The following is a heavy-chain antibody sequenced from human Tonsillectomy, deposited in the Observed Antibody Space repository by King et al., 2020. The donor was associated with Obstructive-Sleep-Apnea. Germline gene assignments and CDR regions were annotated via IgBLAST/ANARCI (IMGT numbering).Heavy chain of an antibody. J-gene: IGHJ5*02. CDR2: IYYGGST. CDR1: GGSISSGDHY. V-gene: IGHV4-31*03. CDR3: ARAPMVRGIIRWFAP. D-gene: IGHD3-10*01. Sequence: VQLQESGPGLVKPSQTLSLTCNVSGGSISSGDHYWSWIRQHPGKGLEWIGHIYYGGSTHYNPSLKSRVTISVDTSKNQFSLRLSSVTAADTAVYYCARAPMVRGIIRWFAPWGQGTLVTVSS.